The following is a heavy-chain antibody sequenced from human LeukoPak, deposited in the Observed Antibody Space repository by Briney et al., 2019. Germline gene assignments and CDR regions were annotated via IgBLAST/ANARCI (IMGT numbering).Heavy chain of an antibody. CDR2: INHSGST. D-gene: IGHD3-22*01. CDR1: GGSFSGYY. J-gene: IGHJ4*02. CDR3: ASLPSHYYDSSGHDY. Sequence: SETLSLTCAVYGGSFSGYYWSWIRQPPGKGLEWIGEINHSGSTNYNPSLKSRVTISVDTSKNQFSLKLSSVTAADTAVYYCASLPSHYYDSSGHDYGGQGTLVTVSS. V-gene: IGHV4-34*01.